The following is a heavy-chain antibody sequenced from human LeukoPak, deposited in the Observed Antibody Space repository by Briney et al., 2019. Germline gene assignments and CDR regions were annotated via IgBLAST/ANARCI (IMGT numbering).Heavy chain of an antibody. CDR2: INPNSGGT. CDR3: ARPGIPFYSSGWYYY. D-gene: IGHD6-19*01. V-gene: IGHV1-2*02. J-gene: IGHJ4*02. CDR1: GYTFTGYY. Sequence: ASVKVSCKASGYTFTGYYMHWVRQAPGQGLEWMGWINPNSGGTNYAQKFQGRVTMTTDTSTSTAYMELRSLRSDDTAVYYCARPGIPFYSSGWYYYWGQGTLVTVSS.